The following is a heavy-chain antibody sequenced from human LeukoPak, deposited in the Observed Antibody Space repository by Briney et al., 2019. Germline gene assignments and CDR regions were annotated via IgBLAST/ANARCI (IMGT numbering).Heavy chain of an antibody. Sequence: SVKVSCNASGGTFSSYAISWVRQAPGQGLEWMGGIIPIFGTANYAQKFQVRVTITTDESMSTAYMELSSLRSEDTAVYYCARGYSGSFERYYYYYYYMDVWGKGTTVTVSS. V-gene: IGHV1-69*05. D-gene: IGHD1-26*01. CDR3: ARGYSGSFERYYYYYYYMDV. CDR1: GGTFSSYA. CDR2: IIPIFGTA. J-gene: IGHJ6*03.